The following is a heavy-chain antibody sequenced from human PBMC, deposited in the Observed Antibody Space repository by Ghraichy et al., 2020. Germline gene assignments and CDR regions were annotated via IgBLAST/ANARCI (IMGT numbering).Heavy chain of an antibody. D-gene: IGHD3-22*01. CDR3: AKDEDTMIVVVTSEDAFDI. CDR1: GFTFSSYA. V-gene: IGHV3-23*01. J-gene: IGHJ3*02. CDR2: ISGSGGSK. Sequence: GGSLRLSCAASGFTFSSYAMSWVRQAPGKGLEWVSAISGSGGSKYYADSVKGRFTISRDNSKNTLYLQMNSLRAEDTAVYYCAKDEDTMIVVVTSEDAFDIWVQGTMITVSS.